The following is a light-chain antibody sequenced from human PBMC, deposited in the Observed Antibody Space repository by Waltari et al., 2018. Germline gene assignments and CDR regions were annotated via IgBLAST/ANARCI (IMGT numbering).Light chain of an antibody. CDR2: GKN. CDR3: TSRGSSVYLVV. V-gene: IGLV3-19*01. Sequence: SSELTQDPAVSVALGQTVRITCQGDSPRSYYASWYQQKPGQAHVLVIYGKNNPPSGIPDISSGSNSGSTAFLTSTGAPAQEEAPYNCTSRGSSVYLVVIRGGTTLPVL. J-gene: IGLJ2*01. CDR1: SPRSYY.